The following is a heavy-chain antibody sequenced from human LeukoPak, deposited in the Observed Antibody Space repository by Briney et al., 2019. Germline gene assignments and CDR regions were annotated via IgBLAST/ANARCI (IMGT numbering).Heavy chain of an antibody. CDR3: AIQITMIVVVPYFDY. CDR2: ISSSGSTK. V-gene: IGHV3-11*04. CDR1: GLTFSDYY. D-gene: IGHD3-22*01. Sequence: GGSLRLSCAASGLTFSDYYMTWIRQAPGKGLEWVAYISSSGSTKSTADSVKGRFTVSRDNAKNPLFLHMNSLRAEDTAIYYCAIQITMIVVVPYFDYWGQGTLVTVSS. J-gene: IGHJ4*02.